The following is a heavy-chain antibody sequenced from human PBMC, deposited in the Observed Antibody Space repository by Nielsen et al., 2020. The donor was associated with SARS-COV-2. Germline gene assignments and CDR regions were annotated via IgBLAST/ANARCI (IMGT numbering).Heavy chain of an antibody. CDR1: GFTFSSYS. CDR3: ARDVAVASTDYYYGLDV. V-gene: IGHV3-21*01. D-gene: IGHD6-19*01. Sequence: GGSLRLSCAASGFTFSSYSMNWVRQAPGKGLEWVSSISSSSSYIYYADSVKGRFTISRDNAKNSLYLQMNSLRAEDTAVYYCARDVAVASTDYYYGLDVWGQGSTVTVSS. CDR2: ISSSSSYI. J-gene: IGHJ6*02.